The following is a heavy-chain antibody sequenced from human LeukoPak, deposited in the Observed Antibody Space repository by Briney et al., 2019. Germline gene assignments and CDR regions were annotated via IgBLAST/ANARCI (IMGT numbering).Heavy chain of an antibody. Sequence: PSETLSLTCTVSGGSISSSSYYWGWIRQPPGKGLEWIGSIYYSGSTYYNPSLKSRVTISVDTSKNQFSLKLSSVTAADTAVYYCARRKYSSSWLDAFDIWGQGTMVTVSS. CDR2: IYYSGST. V-gene: IGHV4-39*01. CDR1: GGSISSSSYY. D-gene: IGHD6-13*01. J-gene: IGHJ3*02. CDR3: ARRKYSSSWLDAFDI.